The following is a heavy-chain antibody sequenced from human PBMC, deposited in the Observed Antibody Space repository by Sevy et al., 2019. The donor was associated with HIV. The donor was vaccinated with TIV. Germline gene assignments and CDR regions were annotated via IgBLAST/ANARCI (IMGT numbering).Heavy chain of an antibody. J-gene: IGHJ4*02. CDR2: IYYNGHI. D-gene: IGHD1-26*01. V-gene: IGHV4-59*08. CDR1: GGSITSLY. CDR3: AGENAWGRGYS. Sequence: SETLSLTCIVSGGSITSLYWNWIRQSPGKGLEWIANIYYNGHINYNPSLKSRVTLSLDTSKNQFSLRLSSVTAADTAMYYCAGENAWGRGYSWGQGTLVTVSS.